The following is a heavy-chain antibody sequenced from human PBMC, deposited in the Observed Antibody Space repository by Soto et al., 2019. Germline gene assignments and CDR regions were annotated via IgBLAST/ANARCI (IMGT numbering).Heavy chain of an antibody. CDR2: SYSTGGT. V-gene: IGHV3-23*01. Sequence: EVLLLESGGDVVQPGGSLRLSCAASGFTLAKYTMGWVRQAPGKGLEWVAESYSTGGTEYADSVEGRFTIFRDNSKSTLFLQMNSLGVGDTALYYCARDREPDGIWTFDSWGQGTLVTVSS. J-gene: IGHJ4*02. D-gene: IGHD3-9*01. CDR1: GFTLAKYT. CDR3: ARDREPDGIWTFDS.